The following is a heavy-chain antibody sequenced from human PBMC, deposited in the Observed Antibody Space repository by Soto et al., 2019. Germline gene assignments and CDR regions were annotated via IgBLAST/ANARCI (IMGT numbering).Heavy chain of an antibody. CDR2: INTDGGSS. CDR3: AREAGYCSTTSCYRRAFDT. CDR1: GFTFSGHW. Sequence: EVQLVESGGDLVQPGGSLRLSCAASGFTFSGHWMHWVRQVPGKVLEWVSRINTDGGSSAYADSVKGRFTISRDNAKNTLYLQMNGLRAEDTAVYYCAREAGYCSTTSCYRRAFDTWGQGATVTVSS. J-gene: IGHJ3*02. D-gene: IGHD2-2*01. V-gene: IGHV3-74*03.